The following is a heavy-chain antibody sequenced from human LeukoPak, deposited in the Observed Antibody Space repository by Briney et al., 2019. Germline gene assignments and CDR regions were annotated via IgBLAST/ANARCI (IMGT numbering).Heavy chain of an antibody. CDR1: GYSLSSGYY. CDR2: IYHSGST. CDR3: ARDQWFGDQYYYGMDV. J-gene: IGHJ6*04. Sequence: SETLSLTCAVSGYSLSSGYYWGWIRQPPGKGLEGIGSIYHSGSTYYNPSLKRRVTISVDTSKNQFSLKLSSVTAADTAVYYCARDQWFGDQYYYGMDVWGKGTTVTVSS. V-gene: IGHV4-38-2*02. D-gene: IGHD3-10*01.